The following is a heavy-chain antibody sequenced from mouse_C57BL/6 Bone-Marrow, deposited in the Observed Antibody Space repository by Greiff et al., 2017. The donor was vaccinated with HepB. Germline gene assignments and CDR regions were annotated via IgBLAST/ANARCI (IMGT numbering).Heavy chain of an antibody. CDR2: ISYDGSN. Sequence: LMESGPGLVKPSQSLSLTCSVTGYSITSGYYWNWIRQFPGNKLEWMGYISYDGSNNYNPSLKNRISITRDTSKNQFFLKLNSVTTEDTATYYCARDEGNWDYFDYWGQGTTLTVSS. J-gene: IGHJ2*01. V-gene: IGHV3-6*01. D-gene: IGHD4-1*02. CDR1: GYSITSGYY. CDR3: ARDEGNWDYFDY.